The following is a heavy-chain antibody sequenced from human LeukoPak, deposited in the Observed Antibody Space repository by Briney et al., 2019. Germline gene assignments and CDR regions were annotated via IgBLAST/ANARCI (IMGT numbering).Heavy chain of an antibody. CDR1: GYSFTSYW. V-gene: IGHV5-10-1*01. Sequence: GESLTISCKGSGYSFTSYWISWVRQMPGKGLEWMGRIDPSDSYTNYGPSFQGHVTISADKSISTAYLQWSSLKASDTAMYYCARQGSGYDYYYFDYWGQGTLVTVSS. CDR3: ARQGSGYDYYYFDY. D-gene: IGHD5-12*01. J-gene: IGHJ4*02. CDR2: IDPSDSYT.